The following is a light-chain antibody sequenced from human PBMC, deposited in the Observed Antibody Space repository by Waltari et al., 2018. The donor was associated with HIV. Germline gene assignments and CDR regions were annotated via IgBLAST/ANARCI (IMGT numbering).Light chain of an antibody. CDR1: ALPKQY. CDR3: QSVDRSRVV. Sequence: SYELTQPPSVSVSPGQTARSTCSGDALPKQYAYWYQQKPGQAPVVWIYKDSERPSGIPERLSGSSSGTTGTLTISGVQTEDEADYYCQSVDRSRVVFGGGTKLTVL. CDR2: KDS. V-gene: IGLV3-25*03. J-gene: IGLJ2*01.